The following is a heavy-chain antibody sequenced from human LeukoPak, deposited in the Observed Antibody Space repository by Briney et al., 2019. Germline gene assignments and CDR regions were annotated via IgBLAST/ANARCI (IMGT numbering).Heavy chain of an antibody. CDR1: GGSISSRSYY. CDR2: IYYSGST. D-gene: IGHD2-2*01. J-gene: IGHJ5*02. V-gene: IGHV4-39*07. CDR3: ASRGGCSSTSCNNWFDP. Sequence: SETLSLTCTVSGGSISSRSYYWGWIRQPPGKVMEWIGSIYYSGSTYYNPSLKTRVTISVDASKNHFSLKLSSVTAADTAVYYCASRGGCSSTSCNNWFDPWGQGTLVTVSS.